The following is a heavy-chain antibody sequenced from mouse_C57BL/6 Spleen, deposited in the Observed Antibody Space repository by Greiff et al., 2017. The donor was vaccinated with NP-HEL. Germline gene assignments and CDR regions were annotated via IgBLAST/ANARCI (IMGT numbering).Heavy chain of an antibody. CDR2: IDPSDSYT. CDR3: TRPRYDGSTQYYFDY. Sequence: QVQLKQPGAELVRPGTSVKLSCKASGYTFTSYWMHWVQQRPGQGLEWIGVIDPSDSYTNYTQKFKGKATLTVDTSSSTAYMQLSSLTSADSAVYYCTRPRYDGSTQYYFDYWGQGTTLTVSS. D-gene: IGHD1-1*01. J-gene: IGHJ2*01. CDR1: GYTFTSYW. V-gene: IGHV1-59*01.